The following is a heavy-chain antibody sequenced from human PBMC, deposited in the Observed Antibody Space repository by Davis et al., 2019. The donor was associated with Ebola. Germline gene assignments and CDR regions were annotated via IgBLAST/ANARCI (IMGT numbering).Heavy chain of an antibody. CDR2: IWYDGSNK. CDR1: GFTFSSYG. J-gene: IGHJ3*02. D-gene: IGHD3-22*01. V-gene: IGHV3-33*01. Sequence: PGGSLRLSCAASGFTFSSYGMHWVRQAPGKGLEWVAVIWYDGSNKYYADSVKGRLTISRDNSKNTLYLQMNSLRAEDTAVYYCARIPYYYDSSAILGAFDIWGQGTMVTVSS. CDR3: ARIPYYYDSSAILGAFDI.